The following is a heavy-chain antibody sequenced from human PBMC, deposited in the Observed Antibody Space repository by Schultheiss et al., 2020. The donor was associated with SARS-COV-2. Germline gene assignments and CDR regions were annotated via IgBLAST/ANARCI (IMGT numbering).Heavy chain of an antibody. CDR1: GGSISSSSYY. V-gene: IGHV4-39*07. CDR3: ARGRTPSAFDI. Sequence: SETLSLTCTVSGGSISSSSYYWGWIRQPPGKGLEWIGEINHSGSTNYNPSLKSRVTISVDTSKNQFSLKLSSVTAADTAVYYCARGRTPSAFDIWGQGTMVTVSS. J-gene: IGHJ3*02. CDR2: INHSGST.